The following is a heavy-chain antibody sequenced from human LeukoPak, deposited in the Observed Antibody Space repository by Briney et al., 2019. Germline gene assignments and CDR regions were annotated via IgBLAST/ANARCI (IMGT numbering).Heavy chain of an antibody. CDR3: ASDRIEVDAFDI. D-gene: IGHD2-15*01. J-gene: IGHJ3*02. CDR1: GGSISSSNW. V-gene: IGHV4-4*02. Sequence: SETLSLTCAVSGGSISSSNWWSWVRQPPGKGLEWIGEIYHSGSTNYNPSLKSRVTISVDKSKNQFSLKLSSVTAADTAVYYCASDRIEVDAFDIWGQGTTVTVSS. CDR2: IYHSGST.